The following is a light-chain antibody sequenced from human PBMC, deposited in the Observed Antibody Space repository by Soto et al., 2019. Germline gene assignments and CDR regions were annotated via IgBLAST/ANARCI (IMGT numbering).Light chain of an antibody. V-gene: IGKV3-11*01. CDR1: QSVSSY. CDR2: AAS. Sequence: ELVLTQSPATLSLSPGERATLSCRASQSVSSYLAWYQQKPGQAPRLLIYAASNRATGIPARFSGSGSGTDRSHTSSSLEPEDSAVYYGHQHSNWPPVWTFGQGTKVEIK. J-gene: IGKJ1*01. CDR3: HQHSNWPPVWT.